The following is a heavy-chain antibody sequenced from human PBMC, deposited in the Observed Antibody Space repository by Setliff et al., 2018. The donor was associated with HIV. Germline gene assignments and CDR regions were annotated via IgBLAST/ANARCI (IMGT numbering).Heavy chain of an antibody. CDR1: GFTFSNYW. CDR2: VNSDGTNT. J-gene: IGHJ5*02. Sequence: LRLSCAASGFTFSNYWMHWVRQAPGKGLVWVSRVNSDGTNTTYADSVKGRFTISRDNAKNSLFLQMNSLRVDDTAVYYCAALSVRTNPVYGVISTRFDPWGQGSLVTVSS. CDR3: AALSVRTNPVYGVISTRFDP. V-gene: IGHV3-74*01. D-gene: IGHD2-8*01.